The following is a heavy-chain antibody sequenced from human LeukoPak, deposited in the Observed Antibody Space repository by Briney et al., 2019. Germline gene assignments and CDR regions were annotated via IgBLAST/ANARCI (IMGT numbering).Heavy chain of an antibody. CDR1: GGSFRGYY. D-gene: IGHD2-8*01. J-gene: IGHJ4*02. CDR2: INHSGGT. Sequence: KPSETLSLTCAINGGSFRGYYWTWIRQPPGKGLEWIGEINHSGGTNYNPSLKSRVTISVDTSKNQFSLKLSSVTAADTAVYYCARGIVLTVYASFDYWGLGTLGTVSS. CDR3: ARGIVLTVYASFDY. V-gene: IGHV4-34*01.